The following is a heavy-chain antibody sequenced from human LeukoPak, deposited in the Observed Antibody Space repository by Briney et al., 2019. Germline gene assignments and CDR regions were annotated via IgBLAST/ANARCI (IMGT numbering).Heavy chain of an antibody. V-gene: IGHV4-61*02. CDR2: IYTSGST. D-gene: IGHD3-10*01. CDR1: GGSISSGGYY. CDR3: ARGYGSGSYFRRNRNTWWFDP. J-gene: IGHJ5*02. Sequence: SETLSLTCTVSGGSISSGGYYWSWIRQPAGKGLEWIGRIYTSGSTNYNPSLKSRVTMSVDTSKNQFSLKLSSVTAADTAVYYCARGYGSGSYFRRNRNTWWFDPWGQGTLVTVSS.